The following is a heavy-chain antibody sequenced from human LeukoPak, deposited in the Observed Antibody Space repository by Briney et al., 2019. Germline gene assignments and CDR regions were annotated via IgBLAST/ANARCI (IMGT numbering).Heavy chain of an antibody. D-gene: IGHD3-10*01. V-gene: IGHV4-34*01. J-gene: IGHJ4*02. CDR1: GGSFSGYY. Sequence: SETLSLTCAVYGGSFSGYYWSWIRQPPGKGLEWIGEINHSVSTNYNPSLKSRVTISVDTSKNQFSLKLTSVTAADTAVYYCARARAWFGELFPTPNFDYWGQGTLVTVSS. CDR2: INHSVST. CDR3: ARARAWFGELFPTPNFDY.